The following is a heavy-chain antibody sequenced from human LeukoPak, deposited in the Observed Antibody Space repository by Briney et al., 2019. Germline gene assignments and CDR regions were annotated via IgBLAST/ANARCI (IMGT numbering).Heavy chain of an antibody. V-gene: IGHV4-31*03. CDR2: IYYSGST. J-gene: IGHJ4*02. CDR3: ARVPYGDYRFDY. CDR1: GGSISSGGYY. Sequence: SEPLSLTCTVSGGSISSGGYYWSWIRQHPGKGLEWIGYIYYSGSTYYNPSLKSRVTISVDTSKNQFSLKLSSVTAADTAVYYCARVPYGDYRFDYWGQGTLVTVSS. D-gene: IGHD4-17*01.